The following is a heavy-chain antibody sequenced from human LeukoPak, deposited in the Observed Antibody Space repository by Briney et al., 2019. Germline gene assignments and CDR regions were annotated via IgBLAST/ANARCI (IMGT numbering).Heavy chain of an antibody. D-gene: IGHD6-19*01. CDR2: INHSGNN. CDR1: GGSFSGYY. Sequence: SETLSLTCAVYGGSFSGYYWSWIRQPPGKGLEWIGEINHSGNNNYNASPKIRVTISVDTSKNQFALQLNSVTPEDTAVYYCARDVGTSGWYTFDYWGQGTLVTVSS. J-gene: IGHJ4*02. CDR3: ARDVGTSGWYTFDY. V-gene: IGHV4-34*01.